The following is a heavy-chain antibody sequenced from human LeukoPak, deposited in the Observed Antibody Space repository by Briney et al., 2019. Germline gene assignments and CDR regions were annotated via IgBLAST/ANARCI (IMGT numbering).Heavy chain of an antibody. J-gene: IGHJ4*02. V-gene: IGHV3-23*01. D-gene: IGHD3-22*01. CDR1: GFTFSSYA. CDR3: AKATVYYYDSSGYPGYYFDY. Sequence: GGSLRLSCAASGFTFSSYAMSWARQAPGKGLEWVSAISGSGGSTYYADSVKGRFAISRDNSKNTLYLQMNSLRAEDTAVYYCAKATVYYYDSSGYPGYYFDYWGQGTLVTVSS. CDR2: ISGSGGST.